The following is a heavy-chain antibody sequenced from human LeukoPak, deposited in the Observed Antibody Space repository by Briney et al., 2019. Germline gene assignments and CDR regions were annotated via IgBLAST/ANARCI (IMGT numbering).Heavy chain of an antibody. J-gene: IGHJ6*02. CDR1: GGSISSYY. CDR2: IYYSGST. V-gene: IGHV4-59*08. CDR3: ARFLPREYYGTDV. Sequence: SETLSLTCTVSGGSISSYYWSWVRQPPGKGLEWIGYIYYSGSTNYNPSLKSRVTISVDTSKNQFSLKLSSVTAADTAVYYCARFLPREYYGTDVWGQGTTVTVSS.